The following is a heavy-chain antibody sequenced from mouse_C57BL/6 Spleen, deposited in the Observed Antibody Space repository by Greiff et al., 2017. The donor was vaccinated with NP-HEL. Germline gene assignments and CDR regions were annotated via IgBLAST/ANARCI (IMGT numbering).Heavy chain of an antibody. CDR2: IDPSDSYT. Sequence: QVQLQQPGAELVKPGASVKLSCKASGYTFTSYWMQWVKQRPGQGLEWIGEIDPSDSYTNYNQKFKGKATLTVDTSSSTAYMQLSSLTSEDSAVYYCARSRGYYCFDYWGQGTTLTVSS. CDR3: ARSRGYYCFDY. D-gene: IGHD2-3*01. CDR1: GYTFTSYW. V-gene: IGHV1-50*01. J-gene: IGHJ2*01.